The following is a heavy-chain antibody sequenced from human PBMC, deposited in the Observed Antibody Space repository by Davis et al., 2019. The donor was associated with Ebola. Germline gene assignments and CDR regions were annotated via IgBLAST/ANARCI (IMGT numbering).Heavy chain of an antibody. J-gene: IGHJ4*02. CDR1: GFMFSNCG. V-gene: IGHV3-23*01. Sequence: GESLKISCAASGFMFSNCGMNWVRQAPGKGLEWVSGIGVSGGTTYADSVKGRFTISRDNSQKTLYLQMTGLSAEDTAIYCCAKGPTRSGYYWGQGTLVTVSS. CDR2: IGVSGGTT. D-gene: IGHD6-19*01. CDR3: AKGPTRSGYY.